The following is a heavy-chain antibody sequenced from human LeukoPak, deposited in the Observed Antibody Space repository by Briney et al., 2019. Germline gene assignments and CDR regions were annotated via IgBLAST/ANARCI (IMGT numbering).Heavy chain of an antibody. CDR3: ARLIAAAGSFDY. J-gene: IGHJ4*02. V-gene: IGHV5-51*01. CDR1: GSTFTIYW. Sequence: GESLKISCQGSGSTFTIYWIAWVRQLPGKGLECMGIIYPGDSDTRYSPSFQGQVTISADKSISTAYLQWSSLKASDTAMYYCARLIAAAGSFDYWGQGTLVTVSS. D-gene: IGHD6-13*01. CDR2: IYPGDSDT.